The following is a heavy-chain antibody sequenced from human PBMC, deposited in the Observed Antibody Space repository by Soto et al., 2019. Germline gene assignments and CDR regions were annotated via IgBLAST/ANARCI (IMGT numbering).Heavy chain of an antibody. CDR3: ARDNHWGRWFDP. V-gene: IGHV3-48*01. Sequence: PGGSLRLSCAASGFTFSSYAMNWVRQAPGKGLEWVSYISSSSGSIFYADSVKGRFTISRDNAKNSVFLQMNSLRAEDTAVYYCARDNHWGRWFDPWGQGTLVTVSS. CDR1: GFTFSSYA. CDR2: ISSSSGSI. J-gene: IGHJ5*01. D-gene: IGHD3-16*01.